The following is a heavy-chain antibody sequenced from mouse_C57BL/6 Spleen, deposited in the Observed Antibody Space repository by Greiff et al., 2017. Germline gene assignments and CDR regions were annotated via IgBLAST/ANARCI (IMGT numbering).Heavy chain of an antibody. Sequence: EVKLQEPGPELVKPGASVKMSCKASGYTFTDYNMHWVKQSHGQSLEWIGYINPNNGGTSYNQKFKGKATLTVNKSSSTAYMELRSLTSEDAAVYYCARRTTVEATNFDVWGTGTTVTVSS. CDR2: INPNNGGT. CDR1: GYTFTDYN. D-gene: IGHD1-1*01. CDR3: ARRTTVEATNFDV. J-gene: IGHJ1*03. V-gene: IGHV1-22*01.